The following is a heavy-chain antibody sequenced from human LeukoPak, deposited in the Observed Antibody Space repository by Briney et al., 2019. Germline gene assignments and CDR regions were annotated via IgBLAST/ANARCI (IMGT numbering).Heavy chain of an antibody. J-gene: IGHJ3*02. Sequence: PSETLSLTCTVSGGSTYNHYWSWVRQPPGKGLEWIAYIYYSGSTNYNPSLKSRVSISIDTSKNQFSLRLSSVTTADTAIYYCARENWNNEGSDFDIWGQGTMVTVSS. D-gene: IGHD1/OR15-1a*01. CDR1: GGSTYNHY. CDR2: IYYSGST. CDR3: ARENWNNEGSDFDI. V-gene: IGHV4-59*11.